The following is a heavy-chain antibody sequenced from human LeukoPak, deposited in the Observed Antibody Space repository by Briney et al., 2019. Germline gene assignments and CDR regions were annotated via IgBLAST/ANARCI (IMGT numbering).Heavy chain of an antibody. D-gene: IGHD1-26*01. Sequence: SXKVSCKASGGTFISYAISWVRQAPGQGLEWMGGIIPIFGTANYAQKFQGRVTITADESTSTAYMELSSLRSEDTAVYYCASSGSPNVGGYWGQGTLVTVSS. V-gene: IGHV1-69*13. CDR1: GGTFISYA. CDR3: ASSGSPNVGGY. J-gene: IGHJ4*02. CDR2: IIPIFGTA.